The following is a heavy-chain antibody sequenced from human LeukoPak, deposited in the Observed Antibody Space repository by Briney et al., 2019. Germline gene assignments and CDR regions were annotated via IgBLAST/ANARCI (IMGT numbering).Heavy chain of an antibody. D-gene: IGHD3-10*01. V-gene: IGHV4-39*07. CDR1: GGSISSSSYY. J-gene: IGHJ4*02. CDR2: IYYSGST. CDR3: ARVEARASGSYYVPYFFDY. Sequence: SETLSLTCTVSGGSISSSSYYWGWIRQPPGKGLEWIGSIYYSGSTYYNPSLESRVTISVDTSKNQFSLKLSSVTAADTAVYFCARVEARASGSYYVPYFFDYWGQGILVTVSS.